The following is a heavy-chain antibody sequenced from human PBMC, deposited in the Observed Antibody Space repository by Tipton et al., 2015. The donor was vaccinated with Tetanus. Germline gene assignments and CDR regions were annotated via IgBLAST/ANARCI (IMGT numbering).Heavy chain of an antibody. CDR3: ARGRGLGPHEYFEH. CDR2: ISPFNENV. D-gene: IGHD3/OR15-3a*01. J-gene: IGHJ5*02. CDR1: GYTFTHYG. V-gene: IGHV1-18*01. Sequence: QLVQSGAEVKKPGASVKVSCKASGYTFTHYGVNWVRQAPGQGLEWMGWISPFNENVNYAEKFKGRLTMTTDRSTATVYMDLRSLRSDDTAIYYCARGRGLGPHEYFEHWGQGTLGTVSS.